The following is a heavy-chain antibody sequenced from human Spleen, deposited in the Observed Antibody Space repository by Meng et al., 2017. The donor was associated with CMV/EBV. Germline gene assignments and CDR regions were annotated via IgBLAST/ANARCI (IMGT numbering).Heavy chain of an antibody. V-gene: IGHV4-59*12. Sequence: SETLSLTCTVSGGSISHYYWSWIRQPPGKGLEWIGYIYYTGSTNYNPSLKSRVTISLDTSKNQFSLKLSSVTAADTAVYYCARRGYSYGLWGQGTLVTVSS. CDR1: GGSISHYY. D-gene: IGHD5-18*01. J-gene: IGHJ4*02. CDR2: IYYTGST. CDR3: ARRGYSYGL.